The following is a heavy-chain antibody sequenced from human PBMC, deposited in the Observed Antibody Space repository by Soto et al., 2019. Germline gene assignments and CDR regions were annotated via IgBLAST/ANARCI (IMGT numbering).Heavy chain of an antibody. Sequence: SETLSLTCTVSGASISSYYWSWIRQPPGKGLEWIGYIYYSGSTNYNPSLKSRVTISVDTSKNQFSLKLSSVTAADTAVYYCARVFMGVDSSGYYRNYYYYYGMDVWGQGTTVTVSS. V-gene: IGHV4-59*01. CDR1: GASISSYY. D-gene: IGHD3-22*01. CDR3: ARVFMGVDSSGYYRNYYYYYGMDV. J-gene: IGHJ6*02. CDR2: IYYSGST.